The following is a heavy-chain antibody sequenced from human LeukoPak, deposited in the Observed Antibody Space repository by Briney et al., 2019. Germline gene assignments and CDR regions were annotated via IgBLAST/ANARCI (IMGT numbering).Heavy chain of an antibody. CDR3: ARLCSSTSCYAYYYYYGMDV. CDR2: INHSGST. CDR1: GGSFSGYY. D-gene: IGHD2-2*01. J-gene: IGHJ6*02. V-gene: IGHV4-34*01. Sequence: KPSETLSLTCAVYGGSFSGYYWSWIRQPPGKGLEWIGEINHSGSTNYNPSLKSRVTISVDTSKNQFSLKLSSVTAADTAVYYCARLCSSTSCYAYYYYYGMDVWGQGTTVTVSS.